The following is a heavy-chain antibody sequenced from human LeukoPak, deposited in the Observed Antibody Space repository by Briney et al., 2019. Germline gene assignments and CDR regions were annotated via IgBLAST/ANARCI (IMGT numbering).Heavy chain of an antibody. CDR3: AKDRDYAEYYFDY. Sequence: GGSLRLSCAASGFTFSSYAMSWVRQAPGKGLEWVPAISGSGGSTYYADSVKGRFTISRDNSKNTLYLQMNSLRAEDTAVYYCAKDRDYAEYYFDYWGQGTLVTVSS. J-gene: IGHJ4*02. CDR2: ISGSGGST. V-gene: IGHV3-23*01. D-gene: IGHD4/OR15-4a*01. CDR1: GFTFSSYA.